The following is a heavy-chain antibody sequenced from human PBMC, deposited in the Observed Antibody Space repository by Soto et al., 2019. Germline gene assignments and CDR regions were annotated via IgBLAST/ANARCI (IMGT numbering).Heavy chain of an antibody. D-gene: IGHD4-17*01. CDR1: GGSFSGYY. Sequence: SETLSLTCAVYGGSFSGYYWSWIRQPPGKGLEWIGEINHSGSTNYNPSLKSRVTISVDTSKNQFSLKLSSVTAADTAVYYCARSDYGGNSGVFDYWGQGTLVTVSS. J-gene: IGHJ4*02. V-gene: IGHV4-34*01. CDR3: ARSDYGGNSGVFDY. CDR2: INHSGST.